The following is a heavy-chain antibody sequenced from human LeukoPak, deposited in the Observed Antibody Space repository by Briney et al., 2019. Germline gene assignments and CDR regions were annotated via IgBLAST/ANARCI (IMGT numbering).Heavy chain of an antibody. CDR2: INPNSGGT. D-gene: IGHD3-22*01. CDR1: GYTFTGYY. Sequence: ASVKVSCKASGYTFTGYYMHWVRQAPGQGLEWMGWINPNSGGTNYAQKFQGRVTMTRDTSISTAYMELSRLRSDDTAIYYCARDERYDSSGYPFDYWGQGTLVTVSS. V-gene: IGHV1-2*02. CDR3: ARDERYDSSGYPFDY. J-gene: IGHJ4*02.